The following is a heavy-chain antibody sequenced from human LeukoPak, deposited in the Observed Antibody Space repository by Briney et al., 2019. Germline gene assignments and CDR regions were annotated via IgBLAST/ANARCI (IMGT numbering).Heavy chain of an antibody. CDR2: ISSSGSTI. D-gene: IGHD3-16*01. Sequence: PGGSLRLSCAASGFTFSSYAMSWIRQAPGKGLEWVSHISSSGSTIYYAESVKGRFTISRDNTKKSLYLQMNSLRVEDTAIYYCARGAPPLGSWGQGTLVTVSS. CDR1: GFTFSSYA. V-gene: IGHV3-11*01. CDR3: ARGAPPLGS. J-gene: IGHJ5*02.